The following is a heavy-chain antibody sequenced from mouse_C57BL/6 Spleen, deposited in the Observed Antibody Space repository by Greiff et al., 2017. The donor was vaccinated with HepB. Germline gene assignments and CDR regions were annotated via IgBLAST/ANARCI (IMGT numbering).Heavy chain of an antibody. Sequence: EVQLQQSGPELVKPGASVKISCKASGYTFTDYYMNWVKQSHGKSLEWIGDINPNNGGTSYNQKFKGKATLTVDKSYSTAYMELRSLTSEDSAVYYCARSYGYDSNCDDYYAMDYWGQGTSVTVSS. CDR2: INPNNGGT. CDR1: GYTFTDYY. J-gene: IGHJ4*01. D-gene: IGHD2-2*01. CDR3: ARSYGYDSNCDDYYAMDY. V-gene: IGHV1-26*01.